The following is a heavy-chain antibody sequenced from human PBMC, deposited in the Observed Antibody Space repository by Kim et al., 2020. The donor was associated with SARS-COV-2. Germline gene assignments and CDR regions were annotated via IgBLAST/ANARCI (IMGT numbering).Heavy chain of an antibody. CDR2: IARTSSTI. V-gene: IGHV3-48*02. J-gene: IGHJ2*01. Sequence: GGSLRLSCVASGFSFSSYTMSWVRQAPGKGLEWVSWIARTSSTIYYADSVKGRFAISRDNGKNSLYMQMDSLRDGDTGVYYCATGGPMTAAGTSFAEWGR. D-gene: IGHD6-13*01. CDR3: ATGGPMTAAGTSFAE. CDR1: GFSFSSYT.